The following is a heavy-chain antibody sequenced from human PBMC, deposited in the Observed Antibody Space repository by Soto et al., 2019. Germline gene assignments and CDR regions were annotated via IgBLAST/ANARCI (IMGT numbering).Heavy chain of an antibody. CDR1: GDSISSRSYY. V-gene: IGHV4-39*01. D-gene: IGHD3-3*01. J-gene: IGHJ1*01. CDR3: ARQRTSVVTKDSFGV. Sequence: SETLSLTCTVTGDSISSRSYYWGWIRQPPGKGLEWIGSIYYSGSTYNNPSLRSRVSMSIDTSKDQFSLKLKSVTAADTALYFCARQRTSVVTKDSFGVWGQGSVVTVSS. CDR2: IYYSGST.